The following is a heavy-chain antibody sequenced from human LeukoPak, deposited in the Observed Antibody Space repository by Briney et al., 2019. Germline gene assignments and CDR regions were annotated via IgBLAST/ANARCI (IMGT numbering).Heavy chain of an antibody. D-gene: IGHD4-11*01. CDR1: GGSFSGYY. CDR2: INHSGST. CDR3: ARDDYSNYGYFDY. J-gene: IGHJ4*02. V-gene: IGHV4-34*01. Sequence: SETLSLTCAVYGGSFSGYYWSWIRQPPGKGLEWIGEINHSGSTNYNPSPKSRVTISVDTSKNQFSLKLSSVTAADTAVYYCARDDYSNYGYFDYWGQGTLVTVSS.